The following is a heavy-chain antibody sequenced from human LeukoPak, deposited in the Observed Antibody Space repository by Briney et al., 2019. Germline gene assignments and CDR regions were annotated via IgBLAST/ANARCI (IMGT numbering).Heavy chain of an antibody. D-gene: IGHD6-19*01. CDR2: ISYDGSNK. V-gene: IGHV3-30*18. J-gene: IGHJ4*02. CDR1: GFTFSSYV. Sequence: PGGSLRLSCAASGFTFSSYVMHWVRQAPGKGLEWVAIISYDGSNKYYVDSVKGRFTISRDNSKNTLYLQMNSLKSEDTAVYYCAKDYSSGWYGHFDYWGQGTLVTVSS. CDR3: AKDYSSGWYGHFDY.